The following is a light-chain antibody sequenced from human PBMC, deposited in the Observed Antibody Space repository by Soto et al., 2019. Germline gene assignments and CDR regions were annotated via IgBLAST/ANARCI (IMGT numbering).Light chain of an antibody. CDR2: DAS. CDR3: QQRGIYPLS. CDR1: QSFSNY. J-gene: IGKJ4*01. V-gene: IGKV3-11*01. Sequence: EIVLTQTPATLSLSPGERATLSCRASQSFSNYLAWYQQKPGQAPRLLIYDASTRATDIPARFSGSGSGTDFTLTISSLEPEDFAVYYCQQRGIYPLSFGGGTKVDIK.